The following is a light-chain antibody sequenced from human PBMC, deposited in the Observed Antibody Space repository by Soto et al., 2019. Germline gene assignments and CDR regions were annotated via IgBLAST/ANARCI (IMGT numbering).Light chain of an antibody. V-gene: IGKV1-5*03. CDR2: KAS. Sequence: DIQMTQSPSTLSASVGDRVTITCRASQSINSWLAWYQQKSGKAPKLLIYKASSLESGVPSRFSGSGSGTEFTLTISNLQPDDFATYYCQQYSGYSGTFGQGTKVEIK. CDR1: QSINSW. CDR3: QQYSGYSGT. J-gene: IGKJ1*01.